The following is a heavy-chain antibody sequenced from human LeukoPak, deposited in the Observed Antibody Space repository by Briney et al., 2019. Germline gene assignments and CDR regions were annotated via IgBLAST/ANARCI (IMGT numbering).Heavy chain of an antibody. V-gene: IGHV3-23*01. Sequence: GGCLRLSCAASGFTFSSYAMSWVRPAPGKGLEWVSAVNGSGGSTYYADSVKGRFTVSRDNSRKTLYMQINSLRAEDTALYYCAREEVGAAVDWGQGTLVTVSS. D-gene: IGHD2-15*01. CDR2: VNGSGGST. CDR1: GFTFSSYA. CDR3: AREEVGAAVD. J-gene: IGHJ4*02.